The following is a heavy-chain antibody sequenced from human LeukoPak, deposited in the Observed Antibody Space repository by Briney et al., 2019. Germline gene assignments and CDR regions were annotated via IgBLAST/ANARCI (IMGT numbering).Heavy chain of an antibody. CDR2: ISSSGSII. CDR3: AREAVVGAFDY. D-gene: IGHD1-26*01. Sequence: GGSLRLSCAASGFTFSSYAMSWIRQAPGKGLEWVSYISSSGSIIYYADSVKGRFTISRDNAKNSMYLQMNSLRAEDTAVYYCAREAVVGAFDYWGQGTLVTVSS. J-gene: IGHJ4*02. CDR1: GFTFSSYA. V-gene: IGHV3-11*04.